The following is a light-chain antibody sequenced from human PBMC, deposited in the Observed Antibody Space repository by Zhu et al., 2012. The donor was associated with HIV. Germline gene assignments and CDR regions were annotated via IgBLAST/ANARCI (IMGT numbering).Light chain of an antibody. J-gene: IGKJ4*01. V-gene: IGKV3-15*01. CDR3: QQYSDWPLT. CDR1: HSVSST. CDR2: GAF. Sequence: IVLTQSPATLSVSPGETATLSCRASHSVSSTLAWYQQKPGQAPRLLIYGAFTRATGIPARFSGRGSGTEFTLTISSLQSEDFAVYYCQQYSDWPLTFGGGTKVGIK.